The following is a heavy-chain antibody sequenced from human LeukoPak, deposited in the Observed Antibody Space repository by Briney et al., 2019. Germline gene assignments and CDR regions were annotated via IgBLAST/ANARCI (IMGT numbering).Heavy chain of an antibody. CDR3: ASTGPGIAAAENYYMDV. V-gene: IGHV1-69*05. J-gene: IGHJ6*03. D-gene: IGHD6-13*01. CDR2: IIPIFGTA. CDR1: GGTFSSYA. Sequence: ASVKVSCKASGGTFSSYAISWVRQAPGQGLEWMGGIIPIFGTANYAQKFQGRVTITTDESTSTAYMELSSLRSEDTVVYYCASTGPGIAAAENYYMDVWGKGTTVTVSS.